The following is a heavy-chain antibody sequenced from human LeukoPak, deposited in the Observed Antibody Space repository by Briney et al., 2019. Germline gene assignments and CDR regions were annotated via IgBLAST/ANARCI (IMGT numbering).Heavy chain of an antibody. Sequence: SETLSLTCAVSGASASNSYWSWIRQPPGKGLEWIAHIYYSGSTKYNPSLKSRVIISLDTSKNQVSLKVTSVTAADTAVYYCARESNWNDYGGDYWGQGTLVIVSS. D-gene: IGHD1-1*01. CDR3: ARESNWNDYGGDY. CDR1: GASASNSY. J-gene: IGHJ4*02. CDR2: IYYSGST. V-gene: IGHV4-59*02.